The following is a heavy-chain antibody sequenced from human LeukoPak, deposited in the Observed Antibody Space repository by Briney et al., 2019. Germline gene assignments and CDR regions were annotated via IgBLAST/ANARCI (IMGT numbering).Heavy chain of an antibody. CDR2: IYTGGST. V-gene: IGHV4-4*07. J-gene: IGHJ4*02. CDR1: GGSISSYY. D-gene: IGHD2-2*01. CDR3: ARGECSSTSCDY. Sequence: PSETLSLTCTVSGGSISSYYWSWIRQPAGKGLEWIGRIYTGGSTNYNPSLKSRVTMSVNTTKNQFSLKLSSVTAEDTAVYYCARGECSSTSCDYWGQGTLVTVSS.